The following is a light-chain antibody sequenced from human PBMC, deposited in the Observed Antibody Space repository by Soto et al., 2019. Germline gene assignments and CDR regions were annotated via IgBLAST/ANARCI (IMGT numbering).Light chain of an antibody. CDR3: SSYTSSSTLV. CDR2: DVI. J-gene: IGLJ1*01. CDR1: SSDVGAYNS. Sequence: QSALTQPASVSGSPGQSITISCTGTSSDVGAYNSVAWYQHNPGKAPKLMIYDVINRPSGVSSRFSGSKSANTASLSISGLQADDEADYYCSSYTSSSTLVFGTGTKLTVL. V-gene: IGLV2-14*01.